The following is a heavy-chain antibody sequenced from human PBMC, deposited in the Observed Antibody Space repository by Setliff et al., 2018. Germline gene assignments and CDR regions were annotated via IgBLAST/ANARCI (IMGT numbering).Heavy chain of an antibody. CDR1: GFRFTNFG. CDR3: ATFRGYTYGYDY. J-gene: IGHJ4*02. V-gene: IGHV1-18*01. Sequence: ASVKVSCKTSGFRFTNFGFSWVRQAPGQGLEWLGSISPYSGNTNYPQWLQDRVTMTIDTSATTVYMELKSLRSDDTAVYYCATFRGYTYGYDYWGQGTLVTVS. D-gene: IGHD5-18*01. CDR2: ISPYSGNT.